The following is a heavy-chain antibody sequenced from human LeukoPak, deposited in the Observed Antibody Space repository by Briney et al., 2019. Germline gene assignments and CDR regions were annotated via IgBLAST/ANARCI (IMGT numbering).Heavy chain of an antibody. D-gene: IGHD4-17*01. CDR1: EFTFSNYW. V-gene: IGHV3-7*01. CDR3: AGCSTVTTYYYSYYMDI. CDR2: IKQDGSGT. Sequence: PGGSLRLSCAASEFTFSNYWMSWVRLAPGKGMEWVANIKQDGSGTYYVDSVKGRFTISRDNAKNSLYLQMNSLRAEDTAVYYCAGCSTVTTYYYSYYMDIWGQGTTVTVSS. J-gene: IGHJ6*03.